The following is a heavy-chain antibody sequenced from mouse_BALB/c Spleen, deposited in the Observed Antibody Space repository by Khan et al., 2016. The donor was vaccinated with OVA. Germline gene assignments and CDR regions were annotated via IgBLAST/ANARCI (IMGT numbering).Heavy chain of an antibody. CDR1: GYTFTSYT. CDR3: ARSPYGNPAWFAY. V-gene: IGHV1-4*01. J-gene: IGHJ3*01. Sequence: QVQLKQSGAELARPGALVNMSCKASGYTFTSYTIHWVKQRPGQGLEWIGYINPANGYTNYNLKFKDKATLTADKSSSTAYIQLSSLTSEDSAVYYCARSPYGNPAWFAYWGQGTLVTVSA. D-gene: IGHD2-1*01. CDR2: INPANGYT.